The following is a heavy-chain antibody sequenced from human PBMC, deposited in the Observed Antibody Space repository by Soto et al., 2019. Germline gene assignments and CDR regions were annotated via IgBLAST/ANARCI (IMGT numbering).Heavy chain of an antibody. V-gene: IGHV4-59*01. Sequence: SETLSLTYTVSGGSTKYYYWSWIRQAPGAGLEWIGYINPNGKTNYNPSLKRRVSISVDTSKKQVYLKLSSVTAADTAVYYCGRVLTGTYYYYMDVWGKGTTVTVSS. D-gene: IGHD1-1*01. CDR2: INPNGKT. CDR3: GRVLTGTYYYYMDV. J-gene: IGHJ6*03. CDR1: GGSTKYYY.